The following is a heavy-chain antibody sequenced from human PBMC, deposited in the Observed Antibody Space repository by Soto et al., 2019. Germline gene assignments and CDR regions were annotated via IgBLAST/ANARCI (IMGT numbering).Heavy chain of an antibody. CDR2: INHSGST. CDR1: GGSFSGYY. V-gene: IGHV4-34*01. D-gene: IGHD3-10*01. Sequence: QVQLQQWGAGLLKPSEPLSLTCAVYGGSFSGYYWSWIRQPPRKGLEWIGEINHSGSTNYNPSLKSRVNTSVDASKHQFSLKLRSVTAADTAVYYCARGMVRGVLNSYYYYYGRDVCGQGTTVTVAS. CDR3: ARGMVRGVLNSYYYYYGRDV. J-gene: IGHJ6*02.